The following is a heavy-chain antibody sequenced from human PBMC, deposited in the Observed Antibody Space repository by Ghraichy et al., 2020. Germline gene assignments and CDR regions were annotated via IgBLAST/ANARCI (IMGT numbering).Heavy chain of an antibody. J-gene: IGHJ5*02. CDR3: AHKYNDFWSGYYTPLDNWFDP. CDR2: IYWNDDK. V-gene: IGHV2-5*01. D-gene: IGHD3-3*01. Sequence: SGPTLVKPTQTLTLTCTFSGFSLSTSGVGVGWIRQPPGKALEWLALIYWNDDKRYSPSLKSRLTITKDTSKNQVVLTMTNMDPVDTATYYCAHKYNDFWSGYYTPLDNWFDPWGQGTLVTVSS. CDR1: GFSLSTSGVG.